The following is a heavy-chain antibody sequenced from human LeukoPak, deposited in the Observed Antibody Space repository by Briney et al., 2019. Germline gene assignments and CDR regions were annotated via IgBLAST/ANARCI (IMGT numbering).Heavy chain of an antibody. CDR3: AKVLEGWLIRGVGAFDI. Sequence: GGPLRLSCAASGFTFSSYGMHWVRQAPGKGLEWVAVISYDGSNKYYADSVKGRFTISRDNSKNTLYLQMNSLRAEDTAVYYCAKVLEGWLIRGVGAFDIWGQGTMVTVSS. CDR1: GFTFSSYG. D-gene: IGHD3-10*01. V-gene: IGHV3-30*18. J-gene: IGHJ3*02. CDR2: ISYDGSNK.